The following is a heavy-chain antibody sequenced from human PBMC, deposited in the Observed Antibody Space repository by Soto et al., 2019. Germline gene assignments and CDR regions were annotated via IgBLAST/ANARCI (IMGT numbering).Heavy chain of an antibody. Sequence: SESLSLTCTVTGGSINTYYWSWIRQSAGKGLEWIGRVYTTGSTNYNPSLKSRVTISVDTSRNQFSLSLRSVTAADTAVYYCARDFNFIFDAFADMRWNFDPWGQGTLVTV. V-gene: IGHV4-4*07. CDR1: GGSINTYY. CDR3: ARDFNFIFDAFADMRWNFDP. CDR2: VYTTGST. J-gene: IGHJ5*02. D-gene: IGHD3-3*02.